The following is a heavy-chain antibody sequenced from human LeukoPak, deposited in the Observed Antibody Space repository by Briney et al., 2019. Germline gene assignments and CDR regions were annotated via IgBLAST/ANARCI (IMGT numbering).Heavy chain of an antibody. V-gene: IGHV4-30-4*08. CDR1: GGSISSGDYY. CDR3: ARAYGEIAAAGTFDY. Sequence: SQTLSLTCTVSGGSISSGDYYWRWIRQPPGKGLEWIGYIYYSGSTYYNPSLKSRVTISVDTSKNQFSLKLSSVTAADTAVYYCARAYGEIAAAGTFDYWGQGTLVTVSS. J-gene: IGHJ4*02. CDR2: IYYSGST. D-gene: IGHD6-13*01.